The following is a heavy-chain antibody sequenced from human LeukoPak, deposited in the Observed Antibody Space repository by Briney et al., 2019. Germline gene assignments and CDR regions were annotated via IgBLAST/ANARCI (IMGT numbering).Heavy chain of an antibody. D-gene: IGHD3-9*01. J-gene: IGHJ4*02. CDR3: AKGTYDILTDWLDY. CDR1: GFTLSSYG. Sequence: GRSLRLSCAASGFTLSSYGMHWVRQAPGKGLEWVAVISYDGSNKYYADSVKGRFTISRDNSKNTLYLQMNSLRAEDTAVYYCAKGTYDILTDWLDYWGQGTLVTVSS. CDR2: ISYDGSNK. V-gene: IGHV3-30*18.